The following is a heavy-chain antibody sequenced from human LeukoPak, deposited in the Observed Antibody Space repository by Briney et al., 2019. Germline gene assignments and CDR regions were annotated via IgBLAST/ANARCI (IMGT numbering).Heavy chain of an antibody. CDR3: ARTGYYYDSSGYYYTDY. J-gene: IGHJ4*02. Sequence: PSETLSLTCTVSGVSISSYYWSWIRQPAGKGLEWIGRIHTSGSTNYNPSLKSRVTMSVDTSKNQFSLKLSSVTAADTAVYYCARTGYYYDSSGYYYTDYWGQGTLVTISS. CDR2: IHTSGST. CDR1: GVSISSYY. D-gene: IGHD3-22*01. V-gene: IGHV4-4*07.